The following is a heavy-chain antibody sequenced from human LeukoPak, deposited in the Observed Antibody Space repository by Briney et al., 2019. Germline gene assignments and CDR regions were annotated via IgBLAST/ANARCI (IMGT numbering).Heavy chain of an antibody. CDR1: GFSFSDHY. CDR2: TRNKADSYTT. CDR3: ARVASGYDFDY. J-gene: IGHJ4*02. D-gene: IGHD5-12*01. V-gene: IGHV3-72*01. Sequence: GGFLRLSCAASGFSFSDHYMDWVRQAPGKGLEWVGRTRNKADSYTTEYAASVKGRFTISRDDSKSSLYLQMNSLRTEDTAVYYCARVASGYDFDYWGQGTLVTVSS.